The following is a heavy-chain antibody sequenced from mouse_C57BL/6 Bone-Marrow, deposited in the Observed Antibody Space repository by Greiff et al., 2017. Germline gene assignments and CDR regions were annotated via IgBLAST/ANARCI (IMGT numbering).Heavy chain of an antibody. V-gene: IGHV2-2*01. Sequence: VKLVESGPGLVQPSQSLSITCTVSGFSLTSYGVHWVRQSPGKGLEWLGVIWSGGSTDYNAAFISRLSISKDNSKSQVFFKMNSLQADDTAIYYCARPGSSSWYFDVWGTGTTVTVSS. D-gene: IGHD1-1*01. CDR3: ARPGSSSWYFDV. CDR2: IWSGGST. J-gene: IGHJ1*03. CDR1: GFSLTSYG.